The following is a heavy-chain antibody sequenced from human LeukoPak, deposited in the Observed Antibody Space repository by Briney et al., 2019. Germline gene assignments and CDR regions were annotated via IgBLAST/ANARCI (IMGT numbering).Heavy chain of an antibody. CDR2: IKQDGSEK. D-gene: IGHD3-3*01. CDR1: RFTFSSYW. V-gene: IGHV3-7*01. J-gene: IGHJ4*02. CDR3: ARSRYYDFWSGYYDDAKPDDY. Sequence: GGSLRLSCATSRFTFSSYWMSWVRQAPGKGLEWVANIKQDGSEKYYVDSVKGRFTISRDNAKNSLYLQMNSLRAENTAVYYCARSRYYDFWSGYYDDAKPDDYWGQGTLVTVSS.